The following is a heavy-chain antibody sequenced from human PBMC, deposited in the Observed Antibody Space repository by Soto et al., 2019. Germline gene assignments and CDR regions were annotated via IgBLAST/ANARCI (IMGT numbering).Heavy chain of an antibody. CDR1: GFTFSSYG. Sequence: PGGSLRLSCAASGFTFSSYGMHWVRQAPGKGLEWVAVISYDGSNKYYADSVKGRFTISRDNSKNTLYLQMNSLRAEDTAVYYCAKTARMEPKIYYYYYYMDGWGKGITVTVAS. D-gene: IGHD5-18*01. CDR2: ISYDGSNK. CDR3: AKTARMEPKIYYYYYYMDG. J-gene: IGHJ6*03. V-gene: IGHV3-30*18.